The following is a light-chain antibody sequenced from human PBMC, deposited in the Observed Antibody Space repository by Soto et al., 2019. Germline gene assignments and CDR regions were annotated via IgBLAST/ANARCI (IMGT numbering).Light chain of an antibody. CDR2: GAS. V-gene: IGKV3-15*01. CDR3: QQYNNWPPLFT. J-gene: IGKJ3*01. CDR1: QSVGSN. Sequence: EIVMTQSPATLSVSPGERATLFCRASQSVGSNLAWYQQKPGQAPRLLIYGASTRATGIPARFSGSGSGTEFTLTISSLQSEDFAVYYCQQYNNWPPLFTFGPGTKVDIK.